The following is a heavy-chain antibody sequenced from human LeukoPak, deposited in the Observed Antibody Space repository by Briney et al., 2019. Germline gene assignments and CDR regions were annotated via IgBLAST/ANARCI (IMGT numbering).Heavy chain of an antibody. CDR2: INHSGST. J-gene: IGHJ5*02. Sequence: PSETLSPTCAVYGGSFSGYYWSWIRQPPGKGLEWIGEINHSGSTNYNPSLKSRVTISVDTSKNQFSLKLSSVTAADTAVYYCARGRGPTTIAGAWFDPWGQGTLVTVSS. D-gene: IGHD5-12*01. V-gene: IGHV4-34*01. CDR1: GGSFSGYY. CDR3: ARGRGPTTIAGAWFDP.